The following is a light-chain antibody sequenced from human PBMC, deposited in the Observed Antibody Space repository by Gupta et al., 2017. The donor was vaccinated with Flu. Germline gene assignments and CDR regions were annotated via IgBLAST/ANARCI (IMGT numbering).Light chain of an antibody. CDR1: QSVGSD. CDR2: GAS. CDR3: QQYKNWPWT. Sequence: EKVMTQSPATLSVSPGERAALSCRASQSVGSDLAWYQQKPNQTPKLLIYGASIRATGVPARFSGSGSGTEFTLTISSLQSEDFAVYYCQQYKNWPWTFGQGTKVEVK. V-gene: IGKV3-15*01. J-gene: IGKJ1*01.